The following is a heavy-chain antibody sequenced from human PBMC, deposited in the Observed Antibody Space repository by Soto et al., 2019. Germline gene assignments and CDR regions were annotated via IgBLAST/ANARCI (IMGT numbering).Heavy chain of an antibody. CDR3: THQRWGAFEI. Sequence: EVQLVESGGGLWKPGGPLKLPWAASGFIFINAWMTWVRQAPGRGLEWVGGIKSKTNDGTTDYAAPVKGRFTISRDDSKNTLYLQMNSLKTEDTAVYYCTHQRWGAFEIWGQGTMVTVSS. CDR1: GFIFINAW. V-gene: IGHV3-15*07. D-gene: IGHD2-2*01. CDR2: IKSKTNDGTT. J-gene: IGHJ3*02.